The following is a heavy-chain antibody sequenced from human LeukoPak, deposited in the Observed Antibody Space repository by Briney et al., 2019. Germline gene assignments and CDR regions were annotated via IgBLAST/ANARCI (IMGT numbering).Heavy chain of an antibody. V-gene: IGHV4-59*01. CDR1: GGSIISYY. Sequence: SETLSLTCTVSGGSIISYYWSWIRQPPGKGLEWIGYIYYSGSTNYNPSLKSRVTISVDTSKNQFSLKLSSVTAAYTAVYYCARDDYDSRRAFDIWGQGTMVTVSS. J-gene: IGHJ3*02. CDR2: IYYSGST. D-gene: IGHD3-22*01. CDR3: ARDDYDSRRAFDI.